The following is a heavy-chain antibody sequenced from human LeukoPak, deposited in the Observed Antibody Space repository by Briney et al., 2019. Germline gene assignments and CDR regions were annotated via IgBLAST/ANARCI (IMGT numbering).Heavy chain of an antibody. V-gene: IGHV1-8*01. D-gene: IGHD3-22*01. CDR1: GYTFTSYD. CDR3: ARAYYDSSGYHPRFDY. J-gene: IGHJ4*02. Sequence: ASVKVSCKASGYTFTSYDINWVRQATGQGLEWMGWMNPNSGNTGYAQKFQGRVTMTRNTSISTAYMELSSLRSEDTAVYYCARAYYDSSGYHPRFDYWGQGTLVTVSS. CDR2: MNPNSGNT.